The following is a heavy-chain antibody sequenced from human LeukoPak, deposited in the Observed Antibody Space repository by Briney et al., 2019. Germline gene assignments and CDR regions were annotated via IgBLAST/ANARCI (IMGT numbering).Heavy chain of an antibody. J-gene: IGHJ4*02. CDR3: AKDGGIAVAGLDY. CDR1: GFTFSNSW. V-gene: IGHV3-7*01. CDR2: VQHIGGET. Sequence: PGGSLRLSCAGSGFTFSNSWVGWVRQAPGKGLEWVANVQHIGGETYYVDSVKGRFTISRDNSKNTLYLQMNSLRAEDTAVYYCAKDGGIAVAGLDYWGQGTLVTVSS. D-gene: IGHD6-19*01.